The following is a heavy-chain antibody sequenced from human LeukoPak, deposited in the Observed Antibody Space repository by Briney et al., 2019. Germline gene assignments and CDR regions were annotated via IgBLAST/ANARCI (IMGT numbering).Heavy chain of an antibody. J-gene: IGHJ6*04. Sequence: SETLSLTCALYGDSLSGYYWSWIRPPPEGRLEWIGEINHIVSPNYNTSLKSRVTISVDTSKNQSSLKLSSVTAAETAVYYCAIRVMVRGPFGVWGKGTTVTVSS. CDR2: INHIVSP. CDR1: GDSLSGYY. CDR3: AIRVMVRGPFGV. D-gene: IGHD3-10*01. V-gene: IGHV4-34*01.